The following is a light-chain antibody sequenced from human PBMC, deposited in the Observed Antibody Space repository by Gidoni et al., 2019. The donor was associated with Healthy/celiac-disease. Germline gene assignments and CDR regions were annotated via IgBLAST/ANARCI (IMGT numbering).Light chain of an antibody. Sequence: SYELTQPLSVSVALGQTARITCGGNNIGSKNVHGYRQKPGQAPVLVIYRDSNRPSGIPERFSGSNSGNTATLTISRAQAGDEADYYCQVWDSSSHVAFGGGTKLTVL. CDR2: RDS. J-gene: IGLJ2*01. V-gene: IGLV3-9*01. CDR1: NIGSKN. CDR3: QVWDSSSHVA.